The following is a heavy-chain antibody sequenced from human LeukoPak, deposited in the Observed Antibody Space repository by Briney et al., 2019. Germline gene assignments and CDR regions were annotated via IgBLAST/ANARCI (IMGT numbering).Heavy chain of an antibody. CDR2: IKEDGSEK. CDR3: ANEGGGAFDI. Sequence: GGSLRLSCAASGFTFSTYWMSWVRQAPGKGLEWVANIKEDGSEKNCVDSVKGRFTISRDNAKNSLYLQMNSLRAEDTAVYYCANEGGGAFDIWGQGTMVTVSS. V-gene: IGHV3-7*01. D-gene: IGHD3-16*01. J-gene: IGHJ3*02. CDR1: GFTFSTYW.